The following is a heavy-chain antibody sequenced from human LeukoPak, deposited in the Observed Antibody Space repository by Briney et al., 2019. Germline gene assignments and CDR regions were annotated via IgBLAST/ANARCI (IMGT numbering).Heavy chain of an antibody. D-gene: IGHD6-13*01. CDR3: VKSQQRDAFGI. CDR2: ISSNGGST. CDR1: GFTFSSYA. Sequence: GGSLRLSCSASGFTFSSYAMHWVRQAPGKGLEYVSAISSNGGSTYYADSVKGRFTISRDNSKNTLYLQMSSLRAEDTAVYYCVKSQQRDAFGIWGQGTMVTGSP. V-gene: IGHV3-64D*06. J-gene: IGHJ3*02.